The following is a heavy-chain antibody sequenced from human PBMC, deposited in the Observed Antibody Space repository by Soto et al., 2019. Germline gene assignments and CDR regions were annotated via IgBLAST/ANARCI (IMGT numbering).Heavy chain of an antibody. CDR2: INHSGST. J-gene: IGHJ6*03. D-gene: IGHD5-12*01. V-gene: IGHV4-34*01. Sequence: SETLSLTCAVYGGSFSGYYWSWIRQPPGKGLEWIGEINHSGSTNYNPPLKSRVTISVDTSKNQFSLKLSSVTAADTAVYYCARGVAPGRGGGPGYYMDVWGKGTTVTVSS. CDR1: GGSFSGYY. CDR3: ARGVAPGRGGGPGYYMDV.